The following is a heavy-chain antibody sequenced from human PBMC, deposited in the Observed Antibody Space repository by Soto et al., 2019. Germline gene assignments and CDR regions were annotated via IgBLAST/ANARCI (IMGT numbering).Heavy chain of an antibody. V-gene: IGHV3-23*01. D-gene: IGHD6-13*01. CDR3: AMSRYSSSWYTY. J-gene: IGHJ4*02. CDR2: IGGSGANT. CDR1: GFTFSIYA. Sequence: EVQLLESGGGLVQPGGSLRLSCAASGFTFSIYAMTCVRQAPGKGLEWLSTIGGSGANTYYANSVKGRFTISSDNSKNTLYLRMNSLRAEDTAVYYCAMSRYSSSWYTYWGQGTLVTVSS.